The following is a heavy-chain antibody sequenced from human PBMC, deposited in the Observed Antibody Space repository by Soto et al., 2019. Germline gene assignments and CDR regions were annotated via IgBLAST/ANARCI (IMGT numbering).Heavy chain of an antibody. CDR3: ARDSTSDTRIVVIITRTGFDP. CDR2: INSDGSDT. CDR1: GFTFSSFW. J-gene: IGHJ5*01. Sequence: VGLIRLSCAVSGFTFSSFWMHWVSQAPGMGLVWVSHINSDGSDTTYADSAKGRFTISRDNSKNTLYLQMNSLRAEDTAVYYCARDSTSDTRIVVIITRTGFDPWGQGPLGTGSS. V-gene: IGHV3-74*01. D-gene: IGHD3-22*01.